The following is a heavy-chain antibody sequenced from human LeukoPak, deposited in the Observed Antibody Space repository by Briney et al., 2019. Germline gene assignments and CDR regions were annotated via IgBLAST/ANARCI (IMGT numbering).Heavy chain of an antibody. CDR1: GFTVSSNY. CDR3: ARDYCSSTSCPGGWFDP. J-gene: IGHJ5*02. Sequence: GGSLRLSCAASGFTVSSNYMSWVRQAPGKGLEWVSAISGSGGSTYYADSVKGRFTISRDNSKKSLYLQMNSLRAEDTAVYYCARDYCSSTSCPGGWFDPWGQGTLVTVSS. V-gene: IGHV3-53*05. D-gene: IGHD2-2*01. CDR2: ISGSGGST.